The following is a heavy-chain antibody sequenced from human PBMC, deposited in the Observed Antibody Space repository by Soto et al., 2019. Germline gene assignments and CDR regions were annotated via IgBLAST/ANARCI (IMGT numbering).Heavy chain of an antibody. V-gene: IGHV3-21*01. CDR2: INGRSNYK. J-gene: IGHJ3*02. D-gene: IGHD6-19*01. CDR1: GFTFSTYT. Sequence: TGGSLRLCCASSGFTFSTYTMNWVRQAPGKGLEWVSSINGRSNYKYYTDSVKGRFTISRDNAKNSLYLQMNRLRAEDTAVYYCARDLAENDAFDIWGQGTMVTVSS. CDR3: ARDLAENDAFDI.